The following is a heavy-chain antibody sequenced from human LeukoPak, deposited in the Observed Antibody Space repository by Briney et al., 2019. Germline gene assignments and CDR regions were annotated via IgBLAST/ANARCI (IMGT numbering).Heavy chain of an antibody. Sequence: SETLSLTCTVSGGSISSYYWSWIRQPPGKGLEWIGYIYYSGSTNYNPSLKSRVTISVDTSKNQFSLKLSSVTAADTAVYYCARVPGGDYVGYYYYYYMDVWGKGTTVTVSS. J-gene: IGHJ6*03. CDR1: GGSISSYY. V-gene: IGHV4-59*01. CDR3: ARVPGGDYVGYYYYYYMDV. CDR2: IYYSGST. D-gene: IGHD4-17*01.